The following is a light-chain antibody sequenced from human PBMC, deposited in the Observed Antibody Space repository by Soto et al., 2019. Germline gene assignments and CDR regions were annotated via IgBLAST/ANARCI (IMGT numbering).Light chain of an antibody. CDR1: QSVSTSY. CDR2: GAS. J-gene: IGKJ1*01. Sequence: DIVLTQSPGTLSFSPGDRATLSCRASQSVSTSYLAWYQQKPGQAPRLLIYGASSRATGIPDRFSGSGSGKDFTLTISGLEPEDFAVYYSQQYGKSLGTFGHGIKLDIX. CDR3: QQYGKSLGT. V-gene: IGKV3-20*01.